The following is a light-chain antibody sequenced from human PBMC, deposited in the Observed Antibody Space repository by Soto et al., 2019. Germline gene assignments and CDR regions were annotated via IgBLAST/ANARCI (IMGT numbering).Light chain of an antibody. CDR1: QTLRNK. CDR3: QQHNAWPLT. CDR2: GGF. V-gene: IGKV3-15*01. Sequence: IVLTQSPGTLSVSPGERVNLSCRDSQTLRNKLAWYQQKPGQAPRLLIYGGFTRATGIPARFSGSGSGTEFTLTINSLQSEDFAIYYCQQHNAWPLTFGPGTKLDLK. J-gene: IGKJ3*01.